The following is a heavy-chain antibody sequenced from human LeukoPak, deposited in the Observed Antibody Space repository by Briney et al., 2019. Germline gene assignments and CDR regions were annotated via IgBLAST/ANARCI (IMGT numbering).Heavy chain of an antibody. V-gene: IGHV4-34*01. CDR2: MNHSGST. J-gene: IGHJ6*03. CDR1: GGSFSGYY. D-gene: IGHD2-2*01. CDR3: TRARHCRSTSCNYYYYYMDV. Sequence: SETLSLTCAVYGGSFSGYYWSWIRQPPGKGLEWIGEMNHSGSTNYNPSLKSRVTISVDTSKNQFSLKLSSVTAADTAVYYCTRARHCRSTSCNYYYYYMDVWDKGTTVTVSS.